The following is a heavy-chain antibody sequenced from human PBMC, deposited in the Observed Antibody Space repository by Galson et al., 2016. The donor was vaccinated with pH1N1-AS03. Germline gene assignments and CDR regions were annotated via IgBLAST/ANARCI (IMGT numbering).Heavy chain of an antibody. Sequence: SCKASGYTFPNFGMSWVRQAPGQGLEWMGWISPYNGNTQYAQRLEGRVTMTTDTSTNTAYLELRSLTYDDTAVYYCARAAPFDPWGHGTLVIDSS. CDR3: ARAAPFDP. D-gene: IGHD2-15*01. CDR1: GYTFPNFG. J-gene: IGHJ5*02. V-gene: IGHV1-18*04. CDR2: ISPYNGNT.